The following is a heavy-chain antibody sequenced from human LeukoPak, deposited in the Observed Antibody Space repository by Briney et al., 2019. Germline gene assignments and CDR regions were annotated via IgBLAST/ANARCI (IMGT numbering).Heavy chain of an antibody. D-gene: IGHD5-18*01. CDR3: ARDPRDTAMVIPYYDMDD. V-gene: IGHV1-2*04. CDR1: GYTFTGYY. CDR2: INPNSGGT. Sequence: ASVKVSCKACGYTFTGYYMHWVRQAPGQGLEWMGWINPNSGGTNYAQKFQGWVTMTRDTSISTAYMELSRLRSDDTAVYYCARDPRDTAMVIPYYDMDDWGKGTTVTVSS. J-gene: IGHJ6*03.